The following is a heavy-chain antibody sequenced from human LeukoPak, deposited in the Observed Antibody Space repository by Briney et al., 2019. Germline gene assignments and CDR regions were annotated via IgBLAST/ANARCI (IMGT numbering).Heavy chain of an antibody. CDR3: ATPIPVTRVFDY. D-gene: IGHD4-23*01. Sequence: PGRSLRLSCAASGFTFSSYAMHWVRQAPGKGLEWVAVISYDGSNKYYADSVKGRFTISRDNSKNTLYLQMNSLRAEDTAVYYWATPIPVTRVFDYGGREPLVTASS. CDR2: ISYDGSNK. CDR1: GFTFSSYA. V-gene: IGHV3-30*04. J-gene: IGHJ4*02.